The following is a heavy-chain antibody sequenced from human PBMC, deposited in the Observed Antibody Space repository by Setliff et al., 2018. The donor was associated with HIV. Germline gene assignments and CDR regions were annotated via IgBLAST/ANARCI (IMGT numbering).Heavy chain of an antibody. D-gene: IGHD6-6*01. Sequence: PSETLSLTCTVSGGSISSYYWSWIRQPPGKGLEWIGYINHSGNTNSNPSLKSRVTISVDPSKSQFSLRLNSVTAADTATYYCARGPESVAPRMCAFDIWGQGTMVTVSS. J-gene: IGHJ3*02. CDR2: INHSGNT. CDR3: ARGPESVAPRMCAFDI. V-gene: IGHV4-59*12. CDR1: GGSISSYY.